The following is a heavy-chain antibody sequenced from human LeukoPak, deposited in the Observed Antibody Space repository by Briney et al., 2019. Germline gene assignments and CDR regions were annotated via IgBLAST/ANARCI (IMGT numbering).Heavy chain of an antibody. Sequence: ASVKVSCKASVYSFTGYYMHWVRQAPGQGLEWMGWINPNSGGTNYAQKFQGRVTMTRDTSISTAYMELSRLRSDDTAVYYCARDPSFIAVAGSYWGQGTLVTVSS. J-gene: IGHJ4*02. CDR1: VYSFTGYY. V-gene: IGHV1-2*02. D-gene: IGHD6-19*01. CDR3: ARDPSFIAVAGSY. CDR2: INPNSGGT.